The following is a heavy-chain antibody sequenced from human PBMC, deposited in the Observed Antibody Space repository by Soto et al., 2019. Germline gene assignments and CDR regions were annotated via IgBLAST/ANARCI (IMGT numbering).Heavy chain of an antibody. J-gene: IGHJ3*01. D-gene: IGHD1-26*01. CDR1: GGSISTSVW. CDR2: IFHSRSI. V-gene: IGHV4-4*02. CDR3: ATRSTTQDVFEV. Sequence: PAWTLSLTCAVSGGSISTSVWWTWVRQPPGKGLEWIGEIFHSRSINYNPSLQNRVTISADSSQSQFSLKLTSLTAADTALYYCATRSTTQDVFEVWGQGTMVTVSS.